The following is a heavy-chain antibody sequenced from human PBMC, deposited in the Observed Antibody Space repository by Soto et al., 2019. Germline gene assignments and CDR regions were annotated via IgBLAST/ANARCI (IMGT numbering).Heavy chain of an antibody. CDR1: GFTFSSYA. Sequence: GGSLRLSCAASGFTFSSYAMSWVRQAPGKGLEWVSGITGSGDSTYYADSGKGRFTISGDKSNNALYLHMNSLRGEDTAVYYCAKAGGDCSGGSCYSGQADYWGQGTLVTVSS. V-gene: IGHV3-23*01. J-gene: IGHJ4*02. CDR2: ITGSGDST. CDR3: AKAGGDCSGGSCYSGQADY. D-gene: IGHD2-15*01.